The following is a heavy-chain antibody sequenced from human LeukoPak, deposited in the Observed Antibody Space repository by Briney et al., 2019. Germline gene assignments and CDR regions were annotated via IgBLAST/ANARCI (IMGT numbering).Heavy chain of an antibody. Sequence: SETLSLTCAVYGDSISDYYWIWIRQPPGKGLEWIGDINHSGNTRYNPSLKSRVTISVDTSKKQFSLKLTAVTAADTAVYYCAGGYCSSTNCMTYDLIDYWGQGTLVTVSS. CDR3: AGGYCSSTNCMTYDLIDY. D-gene: IGHD2-2*01. CDR1: GDSISDYY. V-gene: IGHV4-34*01. CDR2: INHSGNT. J-gene: IGHJ4*02.